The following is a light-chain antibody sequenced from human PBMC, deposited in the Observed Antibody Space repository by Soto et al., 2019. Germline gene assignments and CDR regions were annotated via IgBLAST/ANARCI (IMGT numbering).Light chain of an antibody. J-gene: IGLJ3*02. V-gene: IGLV2-14*01. Sequence: QSALTQPASVSGSPGQSITISCTGTSSDVGGYTYVSWYQQHPGKAPKLIISEVSKRPSGVSHRFSGSKSGNTASLTISGLQAADEADYYCRSYTSSSTLVFGGGTKLTVL. CDR1: SSDVGGYTY. CDR3: RSYTSSSTLV. CDR2: EVS.